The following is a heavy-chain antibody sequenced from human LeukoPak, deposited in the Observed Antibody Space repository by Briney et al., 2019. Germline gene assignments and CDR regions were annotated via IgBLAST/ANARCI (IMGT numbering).Heavy chain of an antibody. V-gene: IGHV1-24*01. CDR2: FDPEDGET. CDR3: ATVTYYYDSSGFAFDI. D-gene: IGHD3-22*01. J-gene: IGHJ3*02. Sequence: ASVKVSCKVPGYTLTELSMHWVRQAPGKGLEWMGGFDPEDGETIYAQKFQGRVTMTEDTSTDTAYMELSSLGSEDTAVYYCATVTYYYDSSGFAFDIWGQGTMVTVSS. CDR1: GYTLTELS.